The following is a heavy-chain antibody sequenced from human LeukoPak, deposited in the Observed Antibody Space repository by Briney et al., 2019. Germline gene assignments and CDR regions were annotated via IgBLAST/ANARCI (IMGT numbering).Heavy chain of an antibody. CDR2: ISYDGSDK. Sequence: GGSLRLSCAASGFTFSRFAFQWVRQAPGKGLEWVTAISYDGSDKLYADSVKGRFTISRDSSKNTLYLQMNSLRTEDTALYYCARAGFGAGDYYYHMDVWGKGTTVTVSS. D-gene: IGHD3-16*01. CDR1: GFTFSRFA. CDR3: ARAGFGAGDYYYHMDV. J-gene: IGHJ6*03. V-gene: IGHV3-30*01.